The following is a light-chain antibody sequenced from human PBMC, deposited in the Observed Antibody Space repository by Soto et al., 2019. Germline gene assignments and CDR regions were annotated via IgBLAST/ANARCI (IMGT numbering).Light chain of an antibody. Sequence: EIVLTQSPGTLSLSPGERATLSCRSSQRVSSSYLAWYLQKPGQAPRLLIYGASNRATGIPDRFSGSGPGTDFTLTISSLEPEDFAVYYCQQRSNWPITFGQGTRLEIK. CDR1: QRVSSSY. CDR3: QQRSNWPIT. CDR2: GAS. J-gene: IGKJ5*01. V-gene: IGKV3D-20*02.